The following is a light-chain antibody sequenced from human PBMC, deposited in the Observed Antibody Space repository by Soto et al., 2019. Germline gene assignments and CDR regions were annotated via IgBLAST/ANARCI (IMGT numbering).Light chain of an antibody. J-gene: IGKJ2*01. CDR1: QSVSSSY. Sequence: EVVLTQSPGMLSLSPGVRATLSCRASQSVSSSYLGWYQQRPGQAPRLLMYGTSRRATGIPDRFSGSGSGTDFTLTISRLEPEDFAVYYCQQYGAQPYYFGQGTKLEIK. CDR3: QQYGAQPYY. V-gene: IGKV3-20*01. CDR2: GTS.